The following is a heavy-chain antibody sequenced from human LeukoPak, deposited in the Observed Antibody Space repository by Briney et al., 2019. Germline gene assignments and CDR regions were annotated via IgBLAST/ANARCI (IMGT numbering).Heavy chain of an antibody. CDR2: ISAYNGNT. V-gene: IGHV1-18*01. D-gene: IGHD3-16*02. J-gene: IGHJ4*02. Sequence: ASVKVSCMASGYXFTSYGMSWVRQAPGQGLEWMGRISAYNGNTNYAQKLQGRVTMTTDTSTSTAYMELRSLRSDDTAVYYCARSLKYYDYVWGSYLPFYWGQGTLVTVSS. CDR3: ARSLKYYDYVWGSYLPFY. CDR1: GYXFTSYG.